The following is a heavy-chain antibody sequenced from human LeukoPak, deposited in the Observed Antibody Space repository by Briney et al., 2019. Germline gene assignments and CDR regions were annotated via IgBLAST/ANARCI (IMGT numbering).Heavy chain of an antibody. V-gene: IGHV1-2*02. D-gene: IGHD6-19*01. CDR2: INPNSGGT. CDR1: GYTFTGYY. Sequence: ASVKVSCKASGYTFTGYYMHWVRQAPGQGLEWMGWINPNSGGTNYAQKFQGRVTMTRDTSISTAYMELSRLRSDDTAVYYCARWSSGRRIFGHWGQGTLVTVSS. J-gene: IGHJ1*01. CDR3: ARWSSGRRIFGH.